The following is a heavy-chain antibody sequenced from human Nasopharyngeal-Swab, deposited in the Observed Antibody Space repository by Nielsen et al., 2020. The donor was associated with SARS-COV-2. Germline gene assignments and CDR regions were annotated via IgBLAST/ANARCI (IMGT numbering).Heavy chain of an antibody. CDR2: IGDKEHNYAT. V-gene: IGHV3-73*01. CDR3: TTDFYFDY. Sequence: GESLKISCAASGFIFSASAIHWVRQASGKGLEWVGRIGDKEHNYATTYGASVQGRFTISRDDSKNTAFLQMDCLKTEDTALYCCTTDFYFDYWGQGALVTVSS. J-gene: IGHJ4*02. CDR1: GFIFSASA.